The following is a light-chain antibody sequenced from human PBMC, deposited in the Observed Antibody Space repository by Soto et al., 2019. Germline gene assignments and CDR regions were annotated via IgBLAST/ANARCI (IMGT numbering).Light chain of an antibody. CDR3: SSYTSSNTLV. CDR1: SSDIGGYNY. J-gene: IGLJ1*01. CDR2: EVT. Sequence: QCALTQPVSVSGSPGQSITISCTGGSSDIGGYNYVSWFQQHPGKAPKLMIYEVTNRPSGVSNRFSGSKSGSTASLTISGLQAEDEADYYCSSYTSSNTLVFGTGTKVTVL. V-gene: IGLV2-14*01.